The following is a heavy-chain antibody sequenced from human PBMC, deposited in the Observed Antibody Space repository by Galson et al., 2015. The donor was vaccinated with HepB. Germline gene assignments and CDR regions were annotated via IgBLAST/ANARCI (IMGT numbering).Heavy chain of an antibody. CDR2: ISGSGGRT. CDR3: AKVQEAYNWNDGSFDS. J-gene: IGHJ4*02. V-gene: IGHV3-23*01. D-gene: IGHD1-20*01. CDR1: GFTFSSYA. Sequence: SLRLSCAASGFTFSSYAMSWVRQAPGKGLEWVSAISGSGGRTYYADSVKGRFTISRDNSKNTLYLPMNSLRAEDTAVYYCAKVQEAYNWNDGSFDSWGQGTLVTVSS.